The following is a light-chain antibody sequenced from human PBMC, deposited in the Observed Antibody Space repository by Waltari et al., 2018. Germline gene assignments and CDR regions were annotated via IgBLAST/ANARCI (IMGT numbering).Light chain of an antibody. Sequence: SSELTQAPAVSVALGQTVRLPCQGDSLRTYSADWFQQRPGQAPILVLFSTDDRPSGIPDRFSGSSSRDTASLTSTGTQAEDEADYYCASRDPTANAVVFGGGTKLTVL. CDR3: ASRDPTANAVV. CDR1: SLRTYS. CDR2: STD. V-gene: IGLV3-19*01. J-gene: IGLJ2*01.